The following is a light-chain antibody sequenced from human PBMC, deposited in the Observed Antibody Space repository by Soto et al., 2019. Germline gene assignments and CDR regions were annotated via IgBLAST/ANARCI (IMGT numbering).Light chain of an antibody. CDR1: ESLSSTF. J-gene: IGKJ5*01. V-gene: IGKV3-20*01. CDR2: DAF. CDR3: QQYGNSPLT. Sequence: EIVLTQSPGTLSLSPGERATLSCRASESLSSTFFGWYQQKAGQAPRLLISDAFTRATGIPDRFSGSGSVTHFTLTISRVEPEDAAVYDCQQYGNSPLTVGQGTRLEIK.